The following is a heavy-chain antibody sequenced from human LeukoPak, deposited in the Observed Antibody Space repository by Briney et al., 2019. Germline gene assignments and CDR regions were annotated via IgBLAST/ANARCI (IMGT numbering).Heavy chain of an antibody. CDR3: AKKSCSSTSCSHYYFDY. J-gene: IGHJ4*02. Sequence: GGSLRLSCAASGFTFSCYAMTWVRQAPGKGLEWVSAMSGSSGSTYYADSVKGRFTISRDNSRNTLSLQMNSLRAEDTAVYYCAKKSCSSTSCSHYYFDYWGQGTLVTVSS. CDR1: GFTFSCYA. CDR2: MSGSSGST. D-gene: IGHD2-2*01. V-gene: IGHV3-23*01.